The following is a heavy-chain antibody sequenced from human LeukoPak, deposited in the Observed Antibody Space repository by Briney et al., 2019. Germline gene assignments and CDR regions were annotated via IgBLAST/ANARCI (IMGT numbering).Heavy chain of an antibody. J-gene: IGHJ4*02. CDR2: IYYSGSS. Sequence: SETLSLTCTVSGGSIGSSTYYWAWIRQPPGKGLEWIGSIYYSGSSFDNPALKSRVTISVDTSKNQFSLKLSSVTAADTAVYYCARHRSGWLQSSFDYWGQGTLVTVSS. V-gene: IGHV4-39*01. CDR1: GGSIGSSTYY. CDR3: ARHRSGWLQSSFDY. D-gene: IGHD5-24*01.